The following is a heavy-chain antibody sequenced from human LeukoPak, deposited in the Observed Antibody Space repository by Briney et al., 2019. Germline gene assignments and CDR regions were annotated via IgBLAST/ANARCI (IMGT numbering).Heavy chain of an antibody. CDR1: GFTFSSYG. V-gene: IGHV3-33*01. D-gene: IGHD5-12*01. CDR3: ARDPGSGYDTAYFDY. J-gene: IGHJ4*02. Sequence: PGGSLRLSCAASGFTFSSYGMHWVRQAPGKGLEWVAVIWYDGSNKYYADSVKGRFTISRDNSKNTLYLQMNSLRAEDTAVYYCARDPGSGYDTAYFDYWGQGTLVTVSS. CDR2: IWYDGSNK.